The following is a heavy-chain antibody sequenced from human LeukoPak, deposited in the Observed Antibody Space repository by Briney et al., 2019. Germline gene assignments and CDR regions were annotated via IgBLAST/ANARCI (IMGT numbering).Heavy chain of an antibody. D-gene: IGHD2-8*01. CDR2: INWNGGST. CDR3: ARVRGYCTNGVCYFDY. J-gene: IGHJ4*02. V-gene: IGHV3-20*04. CDR1: GFTFDDYG. Sequence: PGGSLRLSCAASGFTFDDYGMSWVRQAPGRGLEWVSGINWNGGSTGYADSVKGRFTISRDNAKNSLYLQMNRLRAEDTALYYCARVRGYCTNGVCYFDYWGQGTLVTVSS.